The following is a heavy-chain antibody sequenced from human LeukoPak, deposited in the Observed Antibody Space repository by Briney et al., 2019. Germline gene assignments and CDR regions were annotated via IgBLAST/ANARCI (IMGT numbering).Heavy chain of an antibody. CDR1: GFTFSSYA. Sequence: PGRSLRLSCAASGFTFSSYAMHWVRQAPGKGLEWVAVISYDGSNKYYADSVKGRFTISRDNSKNTLYLQMNSLRAEDTAVYYCARDRVPGYYYGMDVWGQGTTVTVFS. D-gene: IGHD3-10*01. CDR2: ISYDGSNK. V-gene: IGHV3-30-3*01. J-gene: IGHJ6*02. CDR3: ARDRVPGYYYGMDV.